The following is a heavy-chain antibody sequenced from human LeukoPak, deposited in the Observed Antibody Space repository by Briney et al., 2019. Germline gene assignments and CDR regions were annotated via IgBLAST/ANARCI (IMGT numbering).Heavy chain of an antibody. CDR1: GFTFSKYW. V-gene: IGHV3-74*01. Sequence: PGGSLRLSCAASGFTFSKYWMLWVRQAQGKGLESVSRINTDGTVTTYADSVKGPFTVSRDNADNTMFLQMNSVRGEDTAVYYWATKQWLAPPPDSW. J-gene: IGHJ5*01. D-gene: IGHD6-19*01. CDR3: ATKQWLAPPPDS. CDR2: INTDGTVT.